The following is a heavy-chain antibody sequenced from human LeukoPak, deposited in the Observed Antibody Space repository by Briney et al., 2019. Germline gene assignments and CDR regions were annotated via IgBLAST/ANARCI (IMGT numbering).Heavy chain of an antibody. CDR1: GDSISSGDYY. J-gene: IGHJ3*02. CDR3: ARGPYSYDSSGAFDI. V-gene: IGHV4-61*02. D-gene: IGHD3-22*01. Sequence: SETLSLTCTVSGDSISSGDYYWSWIRQPAGKGLEWIGRISSSGSTNYNPSLKSRVTISVDTSKNQFSLKLSSVTAADQAVYFCARGPYSYDSSGAFDIWGQGTMVTVSS. CDR2: ISSSGST.